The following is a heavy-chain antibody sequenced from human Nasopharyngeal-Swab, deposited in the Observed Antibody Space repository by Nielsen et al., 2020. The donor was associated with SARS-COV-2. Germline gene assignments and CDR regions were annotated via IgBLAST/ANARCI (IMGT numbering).Heavy chain of an antibody. Sequence: GGSLRLSCAASGFTFSSYAMSWVRQAPGKGLEWVSAISGSGGSTYYADSVKGRFTNSRDNSKNTLYLQMNSLRAEDTAVYYCAKDDRRSQWLVDDDYGMDVWGQGTTVTVSS. CDR3: AKDDRRSQWLVDDDYGMDV. CDR2: ISGSGGST. D-gene: IGHD6-19*01. CDR1: GFTFSSYA. J-gene: IGHJ6*02. V-gene: IGHV3-23*01.